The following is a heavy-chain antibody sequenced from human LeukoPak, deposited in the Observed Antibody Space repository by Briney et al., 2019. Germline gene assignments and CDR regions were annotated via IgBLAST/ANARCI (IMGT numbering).Heavy chain of an antibody. J-gene: IGHJ6*03. V-gene: IGHV5-51*01. D-gene: IGHD4-17*01. CDR2: IYPGDSDT. CDR3: ARLVTVTPSYLYYYMDV. Sequence: GESLKISCKGSGYSFTSYWIGWVRQMPGKGLEWMGIIYPGDSDTRYSPSFQGQVTISADKSISTAYLQWGSLKASDTAIYYCARLVTVTPSYLYYYMDVWGKGTTVIVSS. CDR1: GYSFTSYW.